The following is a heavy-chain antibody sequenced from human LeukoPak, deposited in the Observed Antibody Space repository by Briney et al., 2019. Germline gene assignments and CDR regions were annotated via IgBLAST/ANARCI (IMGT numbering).Heavy chain of an antibody. V-gene: IGHV3-7*05. D-gene: IGHD7-27*01. J-gene: IGHJ5*02. CDR3: AREDWGPRFDP. CDR1: GFTSTSYW. Sequence: GGSLRLSCAASGFTSTSYWMTWVRQAPGKGLHWVANINHDGTDKSYADSVKGRFTISRDNAKRSVFLQMNSLRAEDTGLYYCAREDWGPRFDPRGQGTLVTVSS. CDR2: INHDGTDK.